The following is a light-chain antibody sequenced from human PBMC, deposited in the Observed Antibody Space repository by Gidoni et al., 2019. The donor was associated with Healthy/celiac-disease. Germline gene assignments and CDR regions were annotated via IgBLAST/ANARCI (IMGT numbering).Light chain of an antibody. Sequence: DIQMTKSLSSLSASVGDRVTITCQASQDISNYLNWYQQKPGKAPKLLIYDASNFETGVPSRFSGSGSGTDFTFPISSLQPEDIATYYCQQYDNLALFTFGPGTKVDIK. CDR1: QDISNY. CDR3: QQYDNLALFT. V-gene: IGKV1-33*01. J-gene: IGKJ3*01. CDR2: DAS.